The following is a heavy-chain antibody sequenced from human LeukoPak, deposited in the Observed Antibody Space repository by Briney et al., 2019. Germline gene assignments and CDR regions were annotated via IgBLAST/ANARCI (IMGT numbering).Heavy chain of an antibody. CDR3: ARDSWGFDF. CDR2: MSYDGSNK. Sequence: GRSPRLSCAASGFTFSNFAMHWVRQAPGKGLEWVAMMSYDGSNKYTDSVKGRFTISRDNSKNMVDLYMSNLKIEDTAVYYCARDSWGFDFWGQGTLVTVSS. J-gene: IGHJ4*02. CDR1: GFTFSNFA. D-gene: IGHD7-27*01. V-gene: IGHV3-30*04.